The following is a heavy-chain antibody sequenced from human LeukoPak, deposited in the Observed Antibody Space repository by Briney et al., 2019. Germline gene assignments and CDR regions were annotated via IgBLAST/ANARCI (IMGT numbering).Heavy chain of an antibody. D-gene: IGHD3-22*01. CDR3: ARAYYYDSSGYYCDY. Sequence: SETLSLTCAVYGGSFSGYYWSWIRQPPGKGLEWIGEINHSGSTNYNPSLKSRVTISVDTSKNQLSLKLSSVTAADTAVYYCARAYYYDSSGYYCDYWGQGTLVTVSS. CDR2: INHSGST. CDR1: GGSFSGYY. V-gene: IGHV4-34*01. J-gene: IGHJ4*02.